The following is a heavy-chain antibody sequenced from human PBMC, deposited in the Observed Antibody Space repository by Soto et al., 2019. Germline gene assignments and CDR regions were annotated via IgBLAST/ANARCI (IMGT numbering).Heavy chain of an antibody. Sequence: GGSLRLSCAASGFSFSNAWMSWVRQAPGKGRVWVGRVKSKTDGGTTDYAAPVKGRFTVSRDDSKNMLVLQMNSLKTEDTAVYYCTTDAGYSGYYPRDFAYWGQGTLVTVSS. CDR3: TTDAGYSGYYPRDFAY. J-gene: IGHJ4*02. V-gene: IGHV3-15*05. CDR1: GFSFSNAW. D-gene: IGHD3-22*01. CDR2: VKSKTDGGTT.